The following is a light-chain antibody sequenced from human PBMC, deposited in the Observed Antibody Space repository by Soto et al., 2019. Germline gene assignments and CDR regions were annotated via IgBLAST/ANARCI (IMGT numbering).Light chain of an antibody. Sequence: DIQMTQSPSSLSASVGERVTITCRASQAIRNDLAWYQQKPGRAPKRLIYGSSTLQSGVPLRFSGSGSETEFTLTISSLQPEDFATYYCLQHNVFPRAFGQGTKVEIK. J-gene: IGKJ1*01. V-gene: IGKV1-17*01. CDR3: LQHNVFPRA. CDR2: GSS. CDR1: QAIRND.